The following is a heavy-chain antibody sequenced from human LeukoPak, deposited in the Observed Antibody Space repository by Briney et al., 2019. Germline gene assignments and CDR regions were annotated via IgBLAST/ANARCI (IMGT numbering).Heavy chain of an antibody. V-gene: IGHV4-4*07. CDR1: GYSVNSVYY. D-gene: IGHD3-10*01. Sequence: SETLSLTCTVSGYSVNSVYYWSWIRQPAGKGLEWIGRIYTSGSTNYNPSLKSRVTMSVDTSKNQFSLKLSSVTAAETAVYYCARSTMVRGVNAFDIWGQGTMVTVSS. CDR3: ARSTMVRGVNAFDI. CDR2: IYTSGST. J-gene: IGHJ3*02.